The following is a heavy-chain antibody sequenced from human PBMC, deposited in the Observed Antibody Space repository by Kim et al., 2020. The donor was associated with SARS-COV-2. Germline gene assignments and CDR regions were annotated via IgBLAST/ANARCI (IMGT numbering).Heavy chain of an antibody. CDR3: ARRGGWYSSSSYQFDY. V-gene: IGHV4-34*01. CDR2: INHSGST. D-gene: IGHD6-13*01. CDR1: GGSFSGYY. J-gene: IGHJ4*02. Sequence: SETLSLTCAVYGGSFSGYYWSWIRQPPGKGLEWIGEINHSGSTNYNPSLKSRVTISVDTSKNQFSLKLSSVTAADTAVYYCARRGGWYSSSSYQFDYWGQGTLVTVSS.